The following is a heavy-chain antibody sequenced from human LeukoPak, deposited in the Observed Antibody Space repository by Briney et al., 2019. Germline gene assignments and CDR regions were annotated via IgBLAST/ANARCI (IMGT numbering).Heavy chain of an antibody. V-gene: IGHV1-2*02. CDR2: INPISGVA. CDR1: GYNFNGFY. J-gene: IGHJ3*02. D-gene: IGHD6-25*01. Sequence: ASVKVSCKTSGYNFNGFYMHWVRQAPGQGLEWMGWINPISGVAIYAQKFQGRVTMTRDTSISTAYMELINLRSDDTAIYYCARDIAAGTPRAFDIRGQGAMVTVSS. CDR3: ARDIAAGTPRAFDI.